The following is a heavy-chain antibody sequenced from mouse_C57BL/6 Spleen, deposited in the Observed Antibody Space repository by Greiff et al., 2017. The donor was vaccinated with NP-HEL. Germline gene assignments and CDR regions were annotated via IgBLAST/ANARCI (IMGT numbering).Heavy chain of an antibody. Sequence: VQLQQSGAELVKPGASVKLSCTASGFNIKDYYMHWVKQRPEQGLEWIGRIDPEDGDTKYAPKFQGKATITADTSSNTAYLQLSILTSEDTAVYYCARDDGSSLGAMDYWGQGTSVTVSS. J-gene: IGHJ4*01. CDR2: IDPEDGDT. CDR1: GFNIKDYY. CDR3: ARDDGSSLGAMDY. D-gene: IGHD1-1*01. V-gene: IGHV14-2*01.